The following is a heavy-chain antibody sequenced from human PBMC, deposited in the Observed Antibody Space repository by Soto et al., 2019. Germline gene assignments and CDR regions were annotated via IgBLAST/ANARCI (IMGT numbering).Heavy chain of an antibody. D-gene: IGHD6-13*01. CDR2: ISSSSSYI. V-gene: IGHV3-21*01. CDR3: ARESAYSSSWYSQVEYYYYYYGMDV. CDR1: GFTFSSYS. J-gene: IGHJ6*02. Sequence: GSLRLSCAASGFTFSSYSMNWVRQAPGKGLEWVSSISSSSSYIYYADSVKGRFTISRDNAKNSLYLQMNSLRAEDTAVYYCARESAYSSSWYSQVEYYYYYYGMDVWGQGTTVTVS.